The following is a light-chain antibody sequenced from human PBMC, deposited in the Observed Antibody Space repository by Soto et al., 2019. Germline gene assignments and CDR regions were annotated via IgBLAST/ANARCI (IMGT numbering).Light chain of an antibody. V-gene: IGKV1-17*01. CDR1: QGIGND. CDR2: AAS. J-gene: IGKJ2*01. CDR3: LQHKSYPYT. Sequence: DIQVTQSPSSLSASVGDRVTITCRASQGIGNDLGWYQQKPGKAPKRLIYAASFLESGVPSRFSGSGSGTEFTLTISSLQTEDFATYFCLQHKSYPYTFGQGTKLEIK.